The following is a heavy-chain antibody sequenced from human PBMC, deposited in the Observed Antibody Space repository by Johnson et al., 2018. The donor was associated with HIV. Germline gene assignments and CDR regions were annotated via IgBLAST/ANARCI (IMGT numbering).Heavy chain of an antibody. Sequence: MQLVESGGGLVQPGGSLKLSCAASGFTFSGSAMHWVRQASGKGLEWVGRIRSNANSYATAYAASVKGRFTISRDDSKNTAYLQMNSLKTEDTAVYYWTSGKWWLAVDAFDIWGQGTMVTVSS. J-gene: IGHJ3*02. CDR2: IRSNANSYAT. V-gene: IGHV3-73*01. CDR3: TSGKWWLAVDAFDI. CDR1: GFTFSGSA. D-gene: IGHD2-15*01.